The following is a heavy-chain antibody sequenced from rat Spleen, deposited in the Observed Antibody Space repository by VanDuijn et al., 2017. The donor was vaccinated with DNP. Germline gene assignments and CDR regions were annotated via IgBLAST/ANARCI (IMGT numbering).Heavy chain of an antibody. V-gene: IGHV5-17*01. J-gene: IGHJ4*01. CDR3: ARVGDLHDGGDGDVLDV. CDR1: GFTFSDYA. Sequence: EVQLVESGGGLVQPGRSLKLSCAASGFTFSDYAMAWVRQAPKKSLEWVATINYDGSRIYYRDSGKGRFTISRDDAKDTLSLQMNSLRSEDTATYYCARVGDLHDGGDGDVLDVWGQGTSVTVSS. D-gene: IGHD1-12*02. CDR2: INYDGSRI.